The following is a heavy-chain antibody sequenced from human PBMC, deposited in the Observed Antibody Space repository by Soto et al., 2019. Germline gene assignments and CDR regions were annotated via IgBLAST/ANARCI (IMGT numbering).Heavy chain of an antibody. CDR2: ISAYNGNT. Sequence: QVQLVQSGAEVKKPGASVKVSCKASGYTFTSYYISWVRQAPGEGLEWMGWISAYNGNTNYAQKIQGRVTMTTDTSKSTAYMELRSLSSDDTAVYYCARDAPPEDYWGQGTLVTVSS. CDR1: GYTFTSYY. V-gene: IGHV1-18*01. CDR3: ARDAPPEDY. J-gene: IGHJ4*02.